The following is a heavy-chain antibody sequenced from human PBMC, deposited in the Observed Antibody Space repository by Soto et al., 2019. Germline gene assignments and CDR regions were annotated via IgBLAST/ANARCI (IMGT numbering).Heavy chain of an antibody. CDR1: GASISSTNW. CDR2: IYHTGST. D-gene: IGHD2-15*01. CDR3: ATLPPRIVVVVLPIPT. J-gene: IGHJ4*02. Sequence: QVQLQESGPRLVKPSGTLSLTCAVSGASISSTNWWTWVRQPPGKGLEWIGEIYHTGSTKYNPSLKSRVTISLDKSNNPFSLNLSSVTAADPAVYYCATLPPRIVVVVLPIPTWGQGTLVTVSS. V-gene: IGHV4-4*02.